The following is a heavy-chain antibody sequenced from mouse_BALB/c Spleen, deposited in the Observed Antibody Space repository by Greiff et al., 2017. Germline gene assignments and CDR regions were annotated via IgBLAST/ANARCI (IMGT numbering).Heavy chain of an antibody. V-gene: IGHV5-17*02. CDR3: ARDGRGNLYYAMDY. D-gene: IGHD2-1*01. CDR2: ISSGSSTI. J-gene: IGHJ4*01. CDR1: GFTFSSFG. Sequence: EVKLMESGGGLVQPGGSRKLSCAASGFTFSSFGMHWVRQAPEKGLEWVAYISSGSSTIYYADTVKGRFTISRDNPKNTLFLQMTSLRSEDTAMYYCARDGRGNLYYAMDYWGQGTSVTVSS.